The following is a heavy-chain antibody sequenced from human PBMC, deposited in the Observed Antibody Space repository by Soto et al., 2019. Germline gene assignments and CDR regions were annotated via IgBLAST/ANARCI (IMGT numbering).Heavy chain of an antibody. CDR3: ARVDIVGAATGMHYYYGMDV. D-gene: IGHD1-26*01. CDR1: GGSISSGGYY. J-gene: IGHJ6*02. CDR2: IYYSGST. Sequence: QVQLQESGPGLVKPSQTLSVTCTVSGGSISSGGYYWSWIRRHPGKGLEWIGYIYYSGSTYYNPSLKSRVTISVDTSKNQFSLKLSSVTAADTAVYHCARVDIVGAATGMHYYYGMDVWGQGTTVTVSS. V-gene: IGHV4-31*03.